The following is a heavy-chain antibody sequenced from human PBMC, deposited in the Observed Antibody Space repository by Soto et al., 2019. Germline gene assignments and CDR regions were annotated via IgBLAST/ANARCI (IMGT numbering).Heavy chain of an antibody. CDR3: VSQRTTVITQAHFDY. V-gene: IGHV4-39*01. Sequence: KASETLSLTCTVSGGSVTNSSYYWGWIRQSPGKGLEWIGSVYYRGRSYSKSSVKSRVTISVDTSKNQFSLNLNSVTASDTAVYFCVSQRTTVITQAHFDYWGPGALVTVSS. D-gene: IGHD4-4*01. J-gene: IGHJ4*02. CDR1: GGSVTNSSYY. CDR2: VYYRGRS.